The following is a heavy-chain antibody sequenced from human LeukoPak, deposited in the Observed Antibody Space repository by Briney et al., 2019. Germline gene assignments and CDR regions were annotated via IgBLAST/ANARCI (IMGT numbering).Heavy chain of an antibody. CDR3: AKGSYYYDSSGYYPGYYFDY. CDR2: ISYDGSNK. J-gene: IGHJ4*02. V-gene: IGHV3-30*18. CDR1: GFTFSSYG. D-gene: IGHD3-22*01. Sequence: GGSLRLSCAASGFTFSSYGMHWVRQAPGKGLECVAVISYDGSNKYYADSVKGRFTISRDNSKNTLYLQMNSLRAEDTAVYYCAKGSYYYDSSGYYPGYYFDYWGQGTLVTVSS.